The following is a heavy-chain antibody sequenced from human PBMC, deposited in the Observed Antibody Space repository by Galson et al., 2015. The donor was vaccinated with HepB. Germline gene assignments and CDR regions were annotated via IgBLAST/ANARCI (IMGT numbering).Heavy chain of an antibody. CDR1: GGSFSGYY. CDR3: AREGGSSLGRGFDY. CDR2: INHSGST. V-gene: IGHV4-34*01. D-gene: IGHD2-15*01. Sequence: ETLSLTCAVYGGSFSGYYWSWIRQPPGKGLEWIGEINHSGSTNYNPSLKSRVTISVDTSKNQFSLKLSSVTAADTAVYYCAREGGSSLGRGFDYWGQGTLVTVSS. J-gene: IGHJ4*02.